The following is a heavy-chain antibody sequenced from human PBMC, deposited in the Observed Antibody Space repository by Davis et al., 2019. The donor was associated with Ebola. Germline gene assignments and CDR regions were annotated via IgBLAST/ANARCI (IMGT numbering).Heavy chain of an antibody. CDR1: GFTVSSNH. J-gene: IGHJ5*02. Sequence: PGGSLRLSCTASGFTVSSNHMSWVRQAPGKGLEWVSVIYDQSTAYADAVRGRFTISRHNSKNTLYLQMNSLRAEDTAVYYCASSCQYCGNPWGQGTLVTVSS. D-gene: IGHD2-21*01. CDR2: IYDQST. CDR3: ASSCQYCGNP. V-gene: IGHV3-53*04.